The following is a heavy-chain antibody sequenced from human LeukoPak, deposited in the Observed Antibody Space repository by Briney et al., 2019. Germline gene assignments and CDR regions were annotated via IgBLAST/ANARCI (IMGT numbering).Heavy chain of an antibody. D-gene: IGHD3-22*01. CDR2: IYYSGST. CDR3: ARDRAGYYYDSSGYSRYFDL. Sequence: SQTLSLTCTVSGGSISSGGYYWSWIRQHPGKGLEWIGYIYYSGSTYYNPSLKSRVTISVDTSKNQFSLKLSSVTAADTAVYYCARDRAGYYYDSSGYSRYFDLWGRGTLVTVSS. J-gene: IGHJ2*01. V-gene: IGHV4-31*03. CDR1: GGSISSGGYY.